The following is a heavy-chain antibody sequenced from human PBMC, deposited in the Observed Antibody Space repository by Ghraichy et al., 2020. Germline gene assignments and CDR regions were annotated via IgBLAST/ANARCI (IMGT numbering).Heavy chain of an antibody. J-gene: IGHJ6*02. V-gene: IGHV3-30*02. Sequence: GGSLRLSCAASGFTFSSYGMHWVRQAPGKGLEWVAFIRYDGSNKYYADSVKGRFTISRDNSKNTLYLQMNSLRAEDTAVYYCAKDVLLWFGELSGGLAGYYYYGMDVWGQGTTVTVSS. D-gene: IGHD3-10*01. CDR3: AKDVLLWFGELSGGLAGYYYYGMDV. CDR2: IRYDGSNK. CDR1: GFTFSSYG.